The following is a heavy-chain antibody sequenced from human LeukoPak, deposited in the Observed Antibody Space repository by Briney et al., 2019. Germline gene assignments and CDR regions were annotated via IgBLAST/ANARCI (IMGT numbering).Heavy chain of an antibody. V-gene: IGHV1-2*02. CDR3: ARGYSDSSGYYPRDC. D-gene: IGHD3-22*01. CDR1: GYTFTGYY. CDR2: INPNSGGT. Sequence: VASVKVSCKASGYTFTGYYMHWVRQAPGQGLEWMGWINPNSGGTNYAQKFQGRVTMTRDTSISTAYMELSRLTFDDTAMYYCARGYSDSSGYYPRDCWGQGTLVTVSS. J-gene: IGHJ4*02.